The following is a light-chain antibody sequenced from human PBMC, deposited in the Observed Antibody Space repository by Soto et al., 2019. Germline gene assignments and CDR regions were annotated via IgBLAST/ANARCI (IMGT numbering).Light chain of an antibody. V-gene: IGLV2-14*01. CDR1: SSDVGAYKS. Sequence: QSALTQPASVSGSPGQSITISCTGTSSDVGAYKSVSWYQQYPGRAPKLLIYGVTNRPSGVSNRFSASKSDNTASLTISGLHAEDEADYYCISFTRSSTFVFGTGTKLTVL. J-gene: IGLJ1*01. CDR3: ISFTRSSTFV. CDR2: GVT.